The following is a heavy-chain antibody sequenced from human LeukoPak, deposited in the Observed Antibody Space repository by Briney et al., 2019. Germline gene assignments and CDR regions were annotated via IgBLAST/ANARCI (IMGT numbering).Heavy chain of an antibody. CDR3: AKRIQSAMAMGY. Sequence: GGSLRLSCAASGFTFSNYALSWVRQAPGKGLDGVSDISGSGGSTYYADSVKGRFTISRDNSKNTMYLQMNSLRAEDTAVYYCAKRIQSAMAMGYWGQGTLVTVSS. V-gene: IGHV3-23*01. D-gene: IGHD5-18*01. CDR2: ISGSGGST. CDR1: GFTFSNYA. J-gene: IGHJ4*02.